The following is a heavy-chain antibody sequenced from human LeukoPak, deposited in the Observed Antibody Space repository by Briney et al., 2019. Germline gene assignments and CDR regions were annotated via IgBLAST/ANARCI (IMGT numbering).Heavy chain of an antibody. J-gene: IGHJ3*02. CDR1: GGSFSGYY. D-gene: IGHD1-26*01. V-gene: IGHV4-34*01. CDR2: INHSGST. Sequence: SETLSLTCAVYGGSFSGYYWSWIRQPTGKGLEWIGEINHSGSTNYNPSLKSRVTISVDTSKNQFSLKLSSVTAADTAVYYCARGGSYYARRAFDIWGQGTMVTVSS. CDR3: ARGGSYYARRAFDI.